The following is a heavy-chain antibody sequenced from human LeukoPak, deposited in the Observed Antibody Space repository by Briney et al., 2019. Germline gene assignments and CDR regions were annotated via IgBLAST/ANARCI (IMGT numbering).Heavy chain of an antibody. CDR1: GYTFTSYD. V-gene: IGHV1-69*05. CDR3: ATQTPRGYSGYDRAAIYYYYYYMDV. Sequence: SVKVSCKASGYTFTSYDINWVRQATGQGLEWMGGIIPIFGTANYAQKFQGRVTITTDESTSTAYMELSSLRSEDTAVYYCATQTPRGYSGYDRAAIYYYYYYMDVWGKGTTVTVSS. D-gene: IGHD5-12*01. J-gene: IGHJ6*03. CDR2: IIPIFGTA.